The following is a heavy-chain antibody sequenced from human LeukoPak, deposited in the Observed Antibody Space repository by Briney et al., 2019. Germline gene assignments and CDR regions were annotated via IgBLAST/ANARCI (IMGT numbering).Heavy chain of an antibody. CDR3: ARLFYDFWSGPPGGVDY. J-gene: IGHJ4*02. CDR1: GYSISSGYY. V-gene: IGHV4-38-2*01. D-gene: IGHD3-3*01. CDR2: IYHSGST. Sequence: SETLSLTCAVSGYSISSGYYWGWIRQPPGMGLEWIGSIYHSGSTYYNPSLKSRVTISVDTSKNQFSLKLSSVTAAVTAVYYCARLFYDFWSGPPGGVDYWGQGALVTVSS.